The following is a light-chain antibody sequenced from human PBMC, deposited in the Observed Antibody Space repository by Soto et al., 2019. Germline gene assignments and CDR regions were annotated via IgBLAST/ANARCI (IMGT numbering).Light chain of an antibody. CDR3: QVWDSSSYSYV. Sequence: SYELTQPPSVSVAPGKTARITCGGNNIGSKSVHWYQQKPGQAPVLVIYYDSDRPSGIPERFSGSNSGNTATLTISRVEAGDEADYYCQVWDSSSYSYVFGTGTKVTVL. J-gene: IGLJ1*01. CDR2: YDS. CDR1: NIGSKS. V-gene: IGLV3-21*04.